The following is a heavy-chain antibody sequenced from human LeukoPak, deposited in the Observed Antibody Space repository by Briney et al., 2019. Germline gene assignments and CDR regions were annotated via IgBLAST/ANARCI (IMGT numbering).Heavy chain of an antibody. CDR2: IYYSGST. D-gene: IGHD1-20*01. V-gene: IGHV4-59*01. J-gene: IGHJ4*02. Sequence: SETLSLTCTVSGGSISSYYWSWIRQPPGKGLEWIGYIYYSGSTNYNPSLKSRVTISVDTSKNQFSLELSSVTAADTAVYYCAKGNWNQYDYWGQGTLVTVSS. CDR1: GGSISSYY. CDR3: AKGNWNQYDY.